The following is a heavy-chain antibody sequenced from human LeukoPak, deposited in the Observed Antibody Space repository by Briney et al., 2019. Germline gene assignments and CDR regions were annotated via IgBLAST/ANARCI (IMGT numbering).Heavy chain of an antibody. CDR3: ARRFSSSWFDY. J-gene: IGHJ4*02. Sequence: PGGSLRLSCAASGFTFSSYWMSWVRQAPGKGLEWVANIKQDGSGQYYVDSVKGRFTISRDNAKNSLYLQMNSLRAEDAAVYYCARRFSSSWFDYWGQGTLVTVSS. CDR2: IKQDGSGQ. V-gene: IGHV3-7*01. D-gene: IGHD6-13*01. CDR1: GFTFSSYW.